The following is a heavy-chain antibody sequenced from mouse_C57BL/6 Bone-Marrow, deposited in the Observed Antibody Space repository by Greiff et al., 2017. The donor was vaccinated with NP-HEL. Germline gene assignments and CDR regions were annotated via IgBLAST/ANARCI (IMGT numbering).Heavy chain of an antibody. Sequence: EVQGVESGGGLVQPGGSLKLSCAASGFTFSDYGMAWVRQAPRQGPEWVAFISNLAYSIYYADTVTGRFTISRENAKNTMYLEMSSLRSEDTAMYYCARDWYFDVWGTGTTVTVSS. CDR2: ISNLAYSI. CDR1: GFTFSDYG. V-gene: IGHV5-15*01. CDR3: ARDWYFDV. J-gene: IGHJ1*03.